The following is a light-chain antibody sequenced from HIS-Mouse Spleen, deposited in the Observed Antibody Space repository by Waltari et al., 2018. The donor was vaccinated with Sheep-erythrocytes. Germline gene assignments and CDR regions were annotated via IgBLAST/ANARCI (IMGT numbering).Light chain of an antibody. Sequence: QSALTQPPSASGSPGQSVTIASPGTSSDVGAYTHVAWYPQHPGNTPQLMIYEVSKRPSGVPDRFSGSKSGNTASLTVSGIQAEDEADYYCSSYAGSNNWVLGGGTKLTVL. CDR3: SSYAGSNNWV. J-gene: IGLJ2*01. CDR1: SSDVGAYTH. CDR2: EVS. V-gene: IGLV2-8*01.